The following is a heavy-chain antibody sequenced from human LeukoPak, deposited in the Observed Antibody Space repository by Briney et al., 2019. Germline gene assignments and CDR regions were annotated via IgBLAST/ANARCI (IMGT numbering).Heavy chain of an antibody. J-gene: IGHJ4*02. Sequence: SETLSLTCTVSGGSIGSNYWTWIRQPPGKGLEYIGYIYYTGATNYNPSLKSRVTISVDTSKNQFSLKMTSVSAADTAVYFCAKYGNSGWVIDNWGQGTLVTVSS. CDR1: GGSIGSNY. CDR3: AKYGNSGWVIDN. CDR2: IYYTGAT. V-gene: IGHV4-59*08. D-gene: IGHD6-19*01.